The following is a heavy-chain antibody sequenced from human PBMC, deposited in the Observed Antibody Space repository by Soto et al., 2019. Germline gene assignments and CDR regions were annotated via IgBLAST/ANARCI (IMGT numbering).Heavy chain of an antibody. Sequence: QVPLVQSGAEVKKPGASVKVSCKASGYTFTSYAMHWVRQAPGQRLEWMGWINAGNGNTKYSQKFQGRVTITRDTSASTAYMELSSLRSEDTAVYYCARDRRIAAAGTGYYGMDVWGQGTTVTVSS. CDR2: INAGNGNT. V-gene: IGHV1-3*01. CDR3: ARDRRIAAAGTGYYGMDV. CDR1: GYTFTSYA. J-gene: IGHJ6*02. D-gene: IGHD6-13*01.